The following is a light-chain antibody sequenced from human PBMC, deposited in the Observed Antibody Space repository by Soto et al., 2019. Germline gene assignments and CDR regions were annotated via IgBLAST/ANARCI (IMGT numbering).Light chain of an antibody. V-gene: IGLV2-14*01. CDR1: SSDVGGYNY. J-gene: IGLJ3*02. CDR2: EVS. Sequence: QSALTQPASVSGSPGQSITISCTGTSSDVGGYNYVSWYQQHPGKAPKLMIYEVSNRPSGVSNRFSGSKSGNTASLTISGCQVECEADYYCCSYTSSSTRVFGGGTKFTVL. CDR3: CSYTSSSTRV.